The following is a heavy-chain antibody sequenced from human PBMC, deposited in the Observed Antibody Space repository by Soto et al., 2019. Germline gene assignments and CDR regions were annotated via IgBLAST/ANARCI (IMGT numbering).Heavy chain of an antibody. Sequence: SLKVSCKASGGTFSSYAISWVRQAPGQGREWMGGIIPIFGTANYAQKFQGRVTITADESTSTAYMELSSLRSEDTAVYYCASGIVVVPYYYYGMDVWGQGXTVTVYS. D-gene: IGHD2-2*01. CDR3: ASGIVVVPYYYYGMDV. CDR1: GGTFSSYA. V-gene: IGHV1-69*13. J-gene: IGHJ6*02. CDR2: IIPIFGTA.